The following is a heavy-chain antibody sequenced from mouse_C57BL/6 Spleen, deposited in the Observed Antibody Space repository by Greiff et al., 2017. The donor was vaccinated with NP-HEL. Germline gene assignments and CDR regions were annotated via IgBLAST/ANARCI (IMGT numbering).Heavy chain of an antibody. CDR2: ISSGGSYT. V-gene: IGHV5-6*01. CDR3: ARHYDYEEFAY. D-gene: IGHD2-4*01. Sequence: EVQLVESGGDLVKPGGSLKLSCAASGFTFSSYGMSWVRQTPDKRLEWVATISSGGSYTYYPDSVKGRFTISRDNAKNTLYLQMSSLKSEDTAMYYSARHYDYEEFAYWGQGTLVTVSA. J-gene: IGHJ3*01. CDR1: GFTFSSYG.